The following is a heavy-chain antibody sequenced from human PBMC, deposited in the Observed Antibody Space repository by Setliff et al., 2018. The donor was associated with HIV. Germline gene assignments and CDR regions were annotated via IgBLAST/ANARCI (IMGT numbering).Heavy chain of an antibody. J-gene: IGHJ3*02. CDR1: GGSISSGSYY. CDR3: ARENYYDQKGAFDI. D-gene: IGHD3-22*01. V-gene: IGHV4-61*02. Sequence: SETLSLTCTVSGGSISSGSYYWSWIRQPAGKGLEWIGRIYTSGSTNYNPSLKSRVTISVDTSKNQFSLKLSSVTAADTAVYYCARENYYDQKGAFDIWGQGTMVTVSS. CDR2: IYTSGST.